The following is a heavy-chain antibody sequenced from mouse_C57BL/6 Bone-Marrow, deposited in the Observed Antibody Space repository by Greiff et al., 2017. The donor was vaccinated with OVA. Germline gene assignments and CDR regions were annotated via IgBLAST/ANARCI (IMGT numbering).Heavy chain of an antibody. V-gene: IGHV1-72*01. CDR3: AIEYYQRGYLYFDV. J-gene: IGHJ1*03. CDR1: GYTFTSYW. CDR2: IDPNSGGT. Sequence: QVQLQQPGAELVKPGASVKLSCKASGYTFTSYWMHWVKQRPGRGLEWIGRIDPNSGGTKYNEKLKSKATLTVDKHSSTAYMQLSSLTSEDSAFYDCAIEYYQRGYLYFDVWGTGTTVTVSS. D-gene: IGHD1-1*01.